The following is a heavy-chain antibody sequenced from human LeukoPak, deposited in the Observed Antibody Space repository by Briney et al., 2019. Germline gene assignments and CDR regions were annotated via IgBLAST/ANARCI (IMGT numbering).Heavy chain of an antibody. D-gene: IGHD3-22*01. CDR1: GYTFTSYD. CDR3: ARGVDYYDSRTAYFDY. V-gene: IGHV1-8*01. Sequence: ASVKVSCKAPGYTFTSYDINWVRQATGQGLEWMGWMNPNSGNTGYAQKFQGRVTMTRNTSISTAYMEQSSPRSEDTAVYYCARGVDYYDSRTAYFDYWGQGTLVTVSS. CDR2: MNPNSGNT. J-gene: IGHJ4*02.